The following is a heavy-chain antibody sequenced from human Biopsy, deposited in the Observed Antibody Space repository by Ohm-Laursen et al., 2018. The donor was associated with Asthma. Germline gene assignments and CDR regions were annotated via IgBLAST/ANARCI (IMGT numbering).Heavy chain of an antibody. V-gene: IGHV3-53*01. D-gene: IGHD3-22*01. CDR1: GFAVSRDH. CDR2: IYSGETS. CDR3: ARGDSSNWSHYYFDY. Sequence: SLRLSCAASGFAVSRDHMFWVRQAPGKGLEWVSVIYSGETSHTADSVRGRFTISRDYSKNALYLQMHSQRAEDTAVYYCARGDSSNWSHYYFDYWGQGTLVTVSS. J-gene: IGHJ4*02.